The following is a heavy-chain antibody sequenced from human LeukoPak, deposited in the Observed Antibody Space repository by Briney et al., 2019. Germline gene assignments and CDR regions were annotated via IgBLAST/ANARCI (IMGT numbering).Heavy chain of an antibody. J-gene: IGHJ3*02. D-gene: IGHD3-10*01. CDR2: ISYDGSNK. V-gene: IGHV3-30*03. CDR1: GFTFSSYG. CDR3: ARQRDLAWGYGSRPYDAFDI. Sequence: PGGSLRLSCAASGFTFSSYGMHWVRQAPGKGLEWVAVISYDGSNKYYADSVKGRFTISRDNAKNSLYLQMNSLRAEDTALYHCARQRDLAWGYGSRPYDAFDIWGQGTMVTVSS.